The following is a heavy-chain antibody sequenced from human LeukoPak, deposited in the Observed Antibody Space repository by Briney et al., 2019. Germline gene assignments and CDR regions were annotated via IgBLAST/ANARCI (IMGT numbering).Heavy chain of an antibody. D-gene: IGHD4-23*01. CDR3: ARGRNDNGGMFFDS. V-gene: IGHV4-59*01. CDR2: ISYSGYT. CDR1: GASIRSYY. J-gene: IGHJ4*02. Sequence: SETLSLTCTVSGASIRSYYWSWIRQAPGEGLEWVGFISYSGYTSYSPSLKSRVAISVDTSKSQFSLRLTSMTAADTAIYYCARGRNDNGGMFFDSWAQGTLVTVSS.